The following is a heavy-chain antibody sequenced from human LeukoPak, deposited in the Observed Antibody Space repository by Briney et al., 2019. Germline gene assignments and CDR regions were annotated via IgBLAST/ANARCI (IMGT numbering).Heavy chain of an antibody. V-gene: IGHV4-34*01. CDR1: GGSFSGYY. Sequence: SETLSLTCAVYGGSFSGYYWSWIRQPPGKGLEWIGEINHSGSTNYNPSLKSRVTISVDTSKNQFSLKLSSVTAADTAVYYCASSPVRREQWQDLNWGQGTLVTVSS. J-gene: IGHJ4*02. D-gene: IGHD6-19*01. CDR2: INHSGST. CDR3: ASSPVRREQWQDLN.